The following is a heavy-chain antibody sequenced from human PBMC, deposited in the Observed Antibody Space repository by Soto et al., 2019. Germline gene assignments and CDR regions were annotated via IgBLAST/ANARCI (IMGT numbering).Heavy chain of an antibody. Sequence: EVQLVESGGGLVQPGESLRLSCVASGFALSNYWINWFRQAPGKGLEWVANIKQDGSGKNYVDSVKGRFTIARDNARNSLYLQMNSLRAEDTAAYYCATETSTWGCWGQGTLVTVSS. CDR3: ATETSTWGC. D-gene: IGHD7-27*01. J-gene: IGHJ4*02. CDR1: GFALSNYW. CDR2: IKQDGSGK. V-gene: IGHV3-7*05.